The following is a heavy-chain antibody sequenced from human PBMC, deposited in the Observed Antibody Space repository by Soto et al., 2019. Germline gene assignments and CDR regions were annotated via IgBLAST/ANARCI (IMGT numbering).Heavy chain of an antibody. CDR2: IFHSGST. CDR1: HGSLYRTNS. Sequence: TIAVHHGSLYRTNSWYSVRQPPEKSLEWIGEIFHSGSTNYNPSLKSRVTISVDKSKNQFSLKLSSVTAADTAVYYCARYYDFWSGYYYGMDVWVQGTTVS. J-gene: IGHJ6*02. V-gene: IGHV4-4*02. D-gene: IGHD3-3*01. CDR3: ARYYDFWSGYYYGMDV.